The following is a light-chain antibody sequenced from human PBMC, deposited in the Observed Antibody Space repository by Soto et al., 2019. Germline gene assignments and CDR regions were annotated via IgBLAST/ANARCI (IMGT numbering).Light chain of an antibody. V-gene: IGKV1-39*01. Sequence: DIQMTQSPSSLSASVGDRVTITCRASQSISSYINWYQQKPGKAPKLLIYAASSLQSGVPSRFSCSGSGTDITLTISSLQPEDFATYYCQQSYSTPRFTFGPGTKVDIK. J-gene: IGKJ3*01. CDR1: QSISSY. CDR3: QQSYSTPRFT. CDR2: AAS.